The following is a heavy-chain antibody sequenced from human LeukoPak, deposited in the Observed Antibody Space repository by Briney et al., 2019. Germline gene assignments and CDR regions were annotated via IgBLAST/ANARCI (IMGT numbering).Heavy chain of an antibody. CDR1: GGSISSYY. CDR2: IYYGGST. J-gene: IGHJ4*02. Sequence: PSETLSLTCTVSGGSISSYYWSWIRQPPGKGLEWIGYIYYGGSTNYNPSLKSRVTISVDTSKNQFSLKLSSVTAADTAVHYCAREGGSYYLDYWGQGTLVTVSS. V-gene: IGHV4-59*01. CDR3: AREGGSYYLDY. D-gene: IGHD1-26*01.